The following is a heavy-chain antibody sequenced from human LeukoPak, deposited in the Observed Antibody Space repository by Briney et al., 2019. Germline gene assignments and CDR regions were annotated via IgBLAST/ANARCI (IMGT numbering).Heavy chain of an antibody. Sequence: SVKVSCKASGGTFSSYAISWVRQAPGQGLEWMGGIIPIFGTANYAQKFQGRVTITTDESTGTAYMELSSLRSEDTAVYYCADSSSPTYYFDYWGQGTLVTVSS. CDR2: IIPIFGTA. CDR1: GGTFSSYA. CDR3: ADSSSPTYYFDY. D-gene: IGHD6-6*01. J-gene: IGHJ4*02. V-gene: IGHV1-69*05.